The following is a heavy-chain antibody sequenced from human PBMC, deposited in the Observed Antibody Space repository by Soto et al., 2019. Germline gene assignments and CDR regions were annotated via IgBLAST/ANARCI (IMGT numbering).Heavy chain of an antibody. CDR2: INHSGST. V-gene: IGHV4-34*01. CDR3: ARRLCGGDCYSIDY. Sequence: QVQLQQWGAGLLKPSETLSLTCAVYGGSFSGYYWSWIRQPPGKGLEWIGEINHSGSTNYNPSLKSRVTISVDTSKNQFSLKLSSVTAADTAVYYCARRLCGGDCYSIDYWGQVTLVTVSS. J-gene: IGHJ4*02. CDR1: GGSFSGYY. D-gene: IGHD2-21*02.